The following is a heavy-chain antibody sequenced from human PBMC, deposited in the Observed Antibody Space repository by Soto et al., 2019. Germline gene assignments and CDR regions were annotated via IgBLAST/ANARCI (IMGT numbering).Heavy chain of an antibody. J-gene: IGHJ6*02. V-gene: IGHV3-23*01. D-gene: IGHD3-16*01. CDR3: AKDRGSSGLSYYHYYYGMDV. CDR2: LSGSGGSA. CDR1: GFTFSNYG. Sequence: QPGGSLRLSCAASGFTFSNYGINWVRQAPGKGLEWLSALSGSGGSAYYADSVKGRFTISRDNSKNTLYLQMNSLRAEDTAVYYCAKDRGSSGLSYYHYYYGMDVWGQGTTVTVSS.